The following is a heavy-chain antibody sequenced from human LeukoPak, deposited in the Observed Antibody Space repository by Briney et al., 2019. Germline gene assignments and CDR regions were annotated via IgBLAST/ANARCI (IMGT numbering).Heavy chain of an antibody. CDR1: RFTFSDFA. D-gene: IGHD1-26*01. CDR2: ISGSGSTT. Sequence: PGGSLRLSCAASRFTFSDFAMSWVRQAPGKGLEWVSTISGSGSTTYYADSAKGRFAISRDNSKNTLYLQMNSLRAEDTAVYYCAKTMGAIDHDYWGQGTLVTVSS. CDR3: AKTMGAIDHDY. J-gene: IGHJ4*02. V-gene: IGHV3-23*01.